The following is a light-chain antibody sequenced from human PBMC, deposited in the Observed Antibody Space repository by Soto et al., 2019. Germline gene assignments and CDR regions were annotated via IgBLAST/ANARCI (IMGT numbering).Light chain of an antibody. CDR3: QKRSNWPFT. CDR2: DAS. J-gene: IGKJ3*01. Sequence: EIVLTQSPATLSLSPGERATLSCRASQSVSGYLAWYQQKPGQAPRLLIDDASNRATGIPARFSGSGSGTDFTLTISSLEPGDFAVYYCQKRSNWPFTFGPGTTVDVK. CDR1: QSVSGY. V-gene: IGKV3-11*01.